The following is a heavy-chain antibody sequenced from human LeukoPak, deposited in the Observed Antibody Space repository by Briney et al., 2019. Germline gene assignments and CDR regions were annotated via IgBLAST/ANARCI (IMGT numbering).Heavy chain of an antibody. CDR2: IYSGGST. CDR3: VRYCSSTSCYAFDY. CDR1: GFTVSSNY. V-gene: IGHV3-53*05. Sequence: GSPRLSCAASGFTVSSNYMSWVRQAPGKGLEWVSVIYSGGSTYYADSVKGRFTISRDNSKNTLYLQMNSLRAEDTAVYYCVRYCSSTSCYAFDYWGQGTLVTVSS. J-gene: IGHJ4*02. D-gene: IGHD2-2*01.